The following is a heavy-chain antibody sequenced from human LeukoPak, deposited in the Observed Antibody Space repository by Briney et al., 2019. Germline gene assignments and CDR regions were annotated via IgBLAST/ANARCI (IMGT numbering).Heavy chain of an antibody. Sequence: GGSLRLSCAASGFTFSNFAIHWVRQAPGKGLEFVSGIRSTGDSTYYANSAKGRFTISRDNSKNTLYLQMNSLRAEDTAVYYCAKVAKRAYGSGSYYRYFDYWGQGTLVTVSS. CDR1: GFTFSNFA. D-gene: IGHD3-10*01. V-gene: IGHV3-64*01. J-gene: IGHJ4*02. CDR3: AKVAKRAYGSGSYYRYFDY. CDR2: IRSTGDST.